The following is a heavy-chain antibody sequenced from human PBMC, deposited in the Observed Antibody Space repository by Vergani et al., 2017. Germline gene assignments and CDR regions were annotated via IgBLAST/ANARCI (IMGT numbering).Heavy chain of an antibody. D-gene: IGHD2-15*01. CDR1: GGTFSSYT. CDR3: ARSAGYYSGGSCPLEDEYFQH. Sequence: QVQLVQSGAEVKKPGSSVKVSCKASGGTFSSYTISWVRQAPGQGLEWMGRIIPILGIANYAQKFQGRVTITADKSTSTAYMELSSLRSEDTAVYYCARSAGYYSGGSCPLEDEYFQHWGQGTLVTVSS. J-gene: IGHJ1*01. CDR2: IIPILGIA. V-gene: IGHV1-69*02.